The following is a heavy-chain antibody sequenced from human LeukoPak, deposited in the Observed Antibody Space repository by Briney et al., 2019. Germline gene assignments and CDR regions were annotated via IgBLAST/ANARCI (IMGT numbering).Heavy chain of an antibody. CDR3: ARIAKDCGGDCFADY. D-gene: IGHD2-21*01. Sequence: GGSLRLSCAPSALTFSGNSVTWIRQIPGEGLEWVSAIYYGGSTFYADSVKGRFIISRDTSKNTWTLQMNSLRVEDTAVYYCARIAKDCGGDCFADYWGQGTLVTVSS. J-gene: IGHJ4*02. CDR1: ALTFSGNS. CDR2: IYYGGST. V-gene: IGHV3-66*01.